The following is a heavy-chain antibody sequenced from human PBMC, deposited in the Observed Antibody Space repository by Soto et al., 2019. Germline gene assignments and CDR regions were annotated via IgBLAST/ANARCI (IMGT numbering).Heavy chain of an antibody. CDR1: GFTFSSYG. J-gene: IGHJ4*02. CDR3: ARGSRGYSYGFIDY. Sequence: QVQLVESGGGVVQPGRSLRLSCAASGFTFSSYGMHWVRQAPGKGLEWVAVIWYDGSNKYYADSVKGRFTISRDNSKNTLYLQMNCLRAEDTAVYYCARGSRGYSYGFIDYWGQGTLVTVSS. V-gene: IGHV3-33*01. D-gene: IGHD5-18*01. CDR2: IWYDGSNK.